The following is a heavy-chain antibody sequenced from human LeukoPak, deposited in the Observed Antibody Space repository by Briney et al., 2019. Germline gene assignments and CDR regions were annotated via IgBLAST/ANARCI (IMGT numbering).Heavy chain of an antibody. CDR3: ARDLFYYYDSSGGD. D-gene: IGHD3-22*01. CDR1: GFTFSNYA. Sequence: GGSLRLSCAASGFTFSNYAMSWVRQAPGKGLEWVSAISVSGGSTYYADSVKGRFTISRDNSKNTLYLQMNSLRAEDTAVYYCARDLFYYYDSSGGDWGQGTLVTVSS. V-gene: IGHV3-23*01. CDR2: ISVSGGST. J-gene: IGHJ4*02.